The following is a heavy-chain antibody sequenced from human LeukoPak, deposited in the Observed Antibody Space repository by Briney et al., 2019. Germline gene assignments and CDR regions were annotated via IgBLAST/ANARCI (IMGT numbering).Heavy chain of an antibody. CDR1: GFTLRTYW. J-gene: IGHJ4*02. CDR2: INEDGSGK. CDR3: VRFPTGFDY. D-gene: IGHD4-17*01. V-gene: IGHV3-7*05. Sequence: PGGSLRLSCAASGFTLRTYWMTWVRQAPGKGLEWVANINEDGSGKYYVDSVKGRFTISRDNAKNSLYLQMNSLRGEDTAVYYCVRFPTGFDYWGQGTLVTVSS.